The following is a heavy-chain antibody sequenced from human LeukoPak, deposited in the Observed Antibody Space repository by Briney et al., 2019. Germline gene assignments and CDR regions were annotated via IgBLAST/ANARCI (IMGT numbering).Heavy chain of an antibody. D-gene: IGHD3-16*01. V-gene: IGHV3-48*03. CDR1: GFTFSTYE. CDR3: GASRQYVGAFDI. Sequence: GGSLRLSCAASGFTFSTYELYWVRQAPGKGLEWISYISSGGTTIKYAGSVRGRFTISRDDGRESLYLQMDSLRVEDTAIYYCGASRQYVGAFDIWGQGTLVSVSS. J-gene: IGHJ3*02. CDR2: ISSGGTTI.